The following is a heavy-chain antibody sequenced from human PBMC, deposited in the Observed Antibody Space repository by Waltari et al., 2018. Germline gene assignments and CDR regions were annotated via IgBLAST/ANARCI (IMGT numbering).Heavy chain of an antibody. D-gene: IGHD3-3*01. V-gene: IGHV3-11*04. CDR3: AGLRDFWSGYALDV. CDR1: GFTFRESY. J-gene: IGHJ3*01. Sequence: QVHLVESGGVLVKPGGSRRLPGAASGFTFRESYMNWIRQAPGKGLEWVSYISSTGTTIYYADSVKGQFTISRDNAKNSLYLQMDSLRAEDTAVYYCAGLRDFWSGYALDVWGQGTVVTVS. CDR2: ISSTGTTI.